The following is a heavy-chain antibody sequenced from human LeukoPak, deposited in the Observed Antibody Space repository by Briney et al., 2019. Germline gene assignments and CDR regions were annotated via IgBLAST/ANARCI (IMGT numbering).Heavy chain of an antibody. Sequence: GGSLRLSCAASGFTFSSYAMSWVRQAPGKGLEWITAISGSGGSTYYADSVKGRFTISRDNSKNTLYLQMHSLRAEDTAVYYCAKVASSGCFDYWGQGTLVTVSS. CDR2: ISGSGGST. V-gene: IGHV3-23*01. CDR1: GFTFSSYA. D-gene: IGHD6-19*01. J-gene: IGHJ4*02. CDR3: AKVASSGCFDY.